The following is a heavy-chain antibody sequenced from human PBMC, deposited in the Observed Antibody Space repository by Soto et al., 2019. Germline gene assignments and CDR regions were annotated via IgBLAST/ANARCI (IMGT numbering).Heavy chain of an antibody. CDR1: GYTFTNYV. J-gene: IGHJ4*02. V-gene: IGHV1-3*01. Sequence: GASVKVSCKASGYTFTNYVIQWVRQAPGQSLEWMGWINAGNGNTKYSQKFQGRVTITRDTSASTAYMELSSLRSEDTAVYYCARDPRVYYDSSGYYWVYWGQGTLVTVSS. CDR3: ARDPRVYYDSSGYYWVY. D-gene: IGHD3-22*01. CDR2: INAGNGNT.